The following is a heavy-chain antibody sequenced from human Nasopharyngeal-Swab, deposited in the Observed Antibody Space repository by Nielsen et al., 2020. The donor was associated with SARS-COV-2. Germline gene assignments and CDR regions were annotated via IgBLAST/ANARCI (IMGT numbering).Heavy chain of an antibody. CDR2: IYHSGST. J-gene: IGHJ4*02. CDR1: GGPISSSNW. CDR3: PRVHRIAAAGFDY. Sequence: SDTLSPTFAPSGGPISSSNWSSSVRQPPGKGLEWLGEIYHSGSTNYNPSLKSRVTISVDKSKNQFSLKLSSVTAADTAVYYCPRVHRIAAAGFDYWGQGTLVTVSS. D-gene: IGHD6-13*01. V-gene: IGHV4-4*02.